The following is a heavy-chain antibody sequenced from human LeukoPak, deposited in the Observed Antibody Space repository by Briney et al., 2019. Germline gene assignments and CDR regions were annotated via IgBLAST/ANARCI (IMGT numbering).Heavy chain of an antibody. D-gene: IGHD4-17*01. Sequence: EASVKVSCKASGYTFTAYYIHWVRQAPGQGLEWMGWINPSSGGTNYAQKFQGRVTMTRDTSISTAYMDLSRLTSDDTAMYYCARALGDYGNNRVYYFDYWGQGTLVTVSS. CDR2: INPSSGGT. CDR3: ARALGDYGNNRVYYFDY. J-gene: IGHJ4*02. CDR1: GYTFTAYY. V-gene: IGHV1-2*02.